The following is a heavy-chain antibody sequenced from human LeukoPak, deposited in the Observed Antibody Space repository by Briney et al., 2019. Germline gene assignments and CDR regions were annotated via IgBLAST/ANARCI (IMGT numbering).Heavy chain of an antibody. CDR3: AKAQGPYSSSWYYFDY. Sequence: GGSLRLSCAASGFTFSSYSMNWVRQAPGKGLEWASSISSSSSYIYYADSVKGRFTTSRDNAKNSLYLQMNSLRAEDTAVYYCAKAQGPYSSSWYYFDYWGQGTLVTVSS. CDR1: GFTFSSYS. J-gene: IGHJ4*02. V-gene: IGHV3-21*01. CDR2: ISSSSSYI. D-gene: IGHD6-13*01.